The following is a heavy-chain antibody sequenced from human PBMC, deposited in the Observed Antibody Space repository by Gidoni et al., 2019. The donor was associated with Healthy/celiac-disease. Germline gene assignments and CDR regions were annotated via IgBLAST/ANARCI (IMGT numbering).Heavy chain of an antibody. CDR1: GGSISSSSYY. Sequence: QLQLQESGPGLVKPSETLSLTCTVPGGSISSSSYYWGWFRQPQGKGMDWIGNIYYSGSTYYNPSLKSRVTISVDTSKNQFSLKLSSVTAADTAVYYCARQGNPRAFDPWGQGTLVTVSS. CDR2: IYYSGST. V-gene: IGHV4-39*01. J-gene: IGHJ5*02. CDR3: ARQGNPRAFDP.